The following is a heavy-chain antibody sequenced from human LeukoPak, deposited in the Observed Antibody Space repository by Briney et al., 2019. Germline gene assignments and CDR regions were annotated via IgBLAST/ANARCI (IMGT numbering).Heavy chain of an antibody. D-gene: IGHD3/OR15-3a*01. CDR2: IIPIFGTA. Sequence: SVKVSCKASGYTFTSYGISWVRQAPGQGLEWMGGIIPIFGTANYAQKFQGRVTITADESTSTAYMELSSLRSEDTAVYYCARVGGLAKDAFDIWGQGTMVTVSS. CDR1: GYTFTSYG. J-gene: IGHJ3*02. V-gene: IGHV1-69*13. CDR3: ARVGGLAKDAFDI.